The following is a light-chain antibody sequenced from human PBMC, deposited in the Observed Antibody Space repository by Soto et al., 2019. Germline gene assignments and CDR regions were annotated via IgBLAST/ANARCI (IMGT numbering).Light chain of an antibody. Sequence: SALTQPASVSGSPGQSITIPCTGTSSDVGGYNYVSWYQQHPGKAPKLMIYEVSNRPSGVSNRFSGSKSGNTASLTISGLQAEDEADYYCSSYTSSLYVFGTGTKVTVL. CDR2: EVS. CDR1: SSDVGGYNY. CDR3: SSYTSSLYV. J-gene: IGLJ1*01. V-gene: IGLV2-14*01.